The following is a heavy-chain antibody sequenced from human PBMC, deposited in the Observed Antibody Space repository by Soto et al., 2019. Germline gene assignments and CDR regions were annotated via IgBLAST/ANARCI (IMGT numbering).Heavy chain of an antibody. CDR2: ISYDGRSE. V-gene: IGHV3-30*18. D-gene: IGHD2-15*01. CDR3: AKDLDVVMVISAPRGLDV. CDR1: GFTFCYFG. Sequence: AGSLTRSSVGSGFTFCYFGMHLGRQAAGKGLEWVAGISYDGRSESYVDSVRGRFTLSRDNSKNTLSLQMISLRPEDTGVYYCAKDLDVVMVISAPRGLDVWGQGT. J-gene: IGHJ6*02.